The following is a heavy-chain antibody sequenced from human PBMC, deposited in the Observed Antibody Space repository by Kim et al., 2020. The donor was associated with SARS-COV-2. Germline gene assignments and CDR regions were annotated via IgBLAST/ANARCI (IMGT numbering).Heavy chain of an antibody. J-gene: IGHJ4*02. Sequence: PVKGRFTIARDDSKNTLYLLMNSLKTEDTAVYYCTTALEMATNKEGLLNYWGQGTLVTVSS. D-gene: IGHD5-12*01. CDR3: TTALEMATNKEGLLNY. V-gene: IGHV3-15*01.